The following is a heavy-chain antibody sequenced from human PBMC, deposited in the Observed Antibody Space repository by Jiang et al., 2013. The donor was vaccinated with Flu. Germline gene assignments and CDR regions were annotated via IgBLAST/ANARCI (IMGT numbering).Heavy chain of an antibody. Sequence: GAEVKKPGESLKISCKGSGYSFTSYWIGWVRQMPGKGLEWMGIIYPGDSDTRYSPSFQGQVTISADKSISTAYLQWSSLKASDTAMYYCARHYYDILTGYRAPSDYWGQGTLVTVSS. J-gene: IGHJ4*02. CDR2: IYPGDSDT. D-gene: IGHD3-9*01. V-gene: IGHV5-51*01. CDR3: ARHYYDILTGYRAPSDY. CDR1: GYSFTSYW.